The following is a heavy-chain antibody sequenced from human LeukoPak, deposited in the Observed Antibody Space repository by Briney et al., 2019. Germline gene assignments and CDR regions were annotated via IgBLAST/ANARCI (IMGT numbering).Heavy chain of an antibody. J-gene: IGHJ4*02. CDR2: IKQDGSEK. V-gene: IGHV3-7*03. CDR1: GFTFSSYW. Sequence: GGSLRLSCAASGFTFSSYWMSWVRQAPGKGLEWVANIKQDGSEKYYVASVKGRFTISRDNAENSLYLQMDSLGAEDTAVYYCARGEYYGSGTREFDYWGQGTLVTVSS. D-gene: IGHD3-10*01. CDR3: ARGEYYGSGTREFDY.